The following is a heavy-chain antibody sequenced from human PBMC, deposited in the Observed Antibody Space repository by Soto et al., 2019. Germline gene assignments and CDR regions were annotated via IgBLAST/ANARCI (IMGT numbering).Heavy chain of an antibody. CDR1: GGPISSYY. D-gene: IGHD5-18*01. CDR3: ARLGYGYYYYYYMDV. Sequence: SETLSLTCTVSGGPISSYYWSWIRQPPGKGLEWIGYIYYSGSTNYNPSLKSRVTISVDTSKNQFSLKLSSVTAADTAVYYCARLGYGYYYYYYMDVWGKGTTVTVSS. J-gene: IGHJ6*03. V-gene: IGHV4-59*08. CDR2: IYYSGST.